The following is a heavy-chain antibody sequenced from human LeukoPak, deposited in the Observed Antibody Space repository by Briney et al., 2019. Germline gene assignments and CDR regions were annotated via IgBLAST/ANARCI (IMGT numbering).Heavy chain of an antibody. D-gene: IGHD3-10*01. CDR1: GYTFTGYY. J-gene: IGHJ4*02. CDR3: ARGGSGSYAIDY. V-gene: IGHV1-2*02. Sequence: ASVKVSCKASGYTFTGYYMHWVRQAPGQGREGVGWINHNSGGTNYAKKFQGRVTMTRDTSISTAYMELSRLRSDDTAVYYCARGGSGSYAIDYWGQGTLVTVSS. CDR2: INHNSGGT.